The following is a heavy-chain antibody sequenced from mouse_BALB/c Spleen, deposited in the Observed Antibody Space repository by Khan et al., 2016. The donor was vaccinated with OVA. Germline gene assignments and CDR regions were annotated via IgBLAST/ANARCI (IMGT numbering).Heavy chain of an antibody. Sequence: QVQLKESGPGLVQPSQSLSITCTVSGFSFTNYGVHWVRQSPGKGLEWLGVILRGGITDYNDTFISRRSISKDISKSQVFLKMNSLKANDTAIYYCAKNRNGYFDYWGQGTTLTVSS. J-gene: IGHJ2*01. CDR2: ILRGGIT. CDR1: GFSFTNYG. CDR3: AKNRNGYFDY. V-gene: IGHV2-2*02.